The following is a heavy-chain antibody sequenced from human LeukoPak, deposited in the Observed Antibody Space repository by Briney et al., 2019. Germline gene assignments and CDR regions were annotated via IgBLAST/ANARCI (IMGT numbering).Heavy chain of an antibody. D-gene: IGHD1-26*01. J-gene: IGHJ5*02. Sequence: TSETLSLTCTGSGGSISSYYWSWIRQPAGKGLECIGRSYTSGSTNYNPSLKSRVTMSVDTSKNQFSLKLSSVTAADTAVYYCAREGLGSYYTSNWFDPWGQGTLVTVSS. V-gene: IGHV4-4*07. CDR1: GGSISSYY. CDR2: SYTSGST. CDR3: AREGLGSYYTSNWFDP.